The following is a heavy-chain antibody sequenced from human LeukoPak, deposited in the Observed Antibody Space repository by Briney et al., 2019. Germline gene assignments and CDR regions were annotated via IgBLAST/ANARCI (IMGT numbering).Heavy chain of an antibody. J-gene: IGHJ4*02. CDR1: GGSFSGYY. CDR3: ASGESH. CDR2: INHSGST. V-gene: IGHV4-34*01. Sequence: PSETLSLTCAVYGGSFSGYYWSWIRQPPGRGLEWIGAINHSGSTNYNPSLKSRVTISVDTSKNQFSLKLSSVTAADTAVYYCASGESHWGQGTLVTVSS. D-gene: IGHD3-10*01.